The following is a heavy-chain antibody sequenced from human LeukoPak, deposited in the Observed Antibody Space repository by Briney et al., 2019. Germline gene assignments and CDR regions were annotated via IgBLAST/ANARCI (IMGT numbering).Heavy chain of an antibody. CDR1: GFNFSIHW. CDR3: ARDSELERQSDLFDY. D-gene: IGHD1-1*01. Sequence: GGSLRLSCAASGFNFSIHWMTWVRQAPGKGLEWVAVISYDGSNKYYADSVKGRFTISRDNSKNTLYLQMNSLRAEDTAVYYCARDSELERQSDLFDYWGQGTLVTVSS. J-gene: IGHJ4*02. V-gene: IGHV3-30-3*01. CDR2: ISYDGSNK.